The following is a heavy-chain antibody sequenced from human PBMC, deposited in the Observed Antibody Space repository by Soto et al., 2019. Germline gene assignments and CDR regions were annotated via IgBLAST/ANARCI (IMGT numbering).Heavy chain of an antibody. CDR3: AREGYSSGWAFP. V-gene: IGHV3-74*01. D-gene: IGHD6-19*01. Sequence: GGSLRLSCAASGFTFSSYWMHWVRQAPGKGLVWVSRINSDGSSTSYADSVKGRFTISRDNAKNTLYLQMNSLRAEDTAVYYCAREGYSSGWAFPWGQGTMVTVYS. CDR1: GFTFSSYW. CDR2: INSDGSST. J-gene: IGHJ5*02.